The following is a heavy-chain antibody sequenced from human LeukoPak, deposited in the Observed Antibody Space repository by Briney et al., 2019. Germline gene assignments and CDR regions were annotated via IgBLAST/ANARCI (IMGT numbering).Heavy chain of an antibody. J-gene: IGHJ4*02. CDR3: ARVGYGSGSYYFDY. V-gene: IGHV4-39*01. D-gene: IGHD3-10*01. CDR1: VGSINSATYY. Sequence: SETLSLTCTFSVGSINSATYYWGWIRQPPGKGLEWIGTVYSSGSTSYTPSLESRVTMSVDTSKNQFSLKLSSVTAADTAVYYCARVGYGSGSYYFDYWGQGTLVTVSS. CDR2: VYSSGST.